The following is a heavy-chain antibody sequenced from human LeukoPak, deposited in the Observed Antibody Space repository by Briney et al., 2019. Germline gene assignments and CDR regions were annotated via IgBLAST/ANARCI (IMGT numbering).Heavy chain of an antibody. J-gene: IGHJ6*03. CDR2: ISSSSSYI. Sequence: GGSLRLSCAASGFTFSSHPMSWVRQAPGKGLEWVSSISSSSSYIYYADSVKGRFTISRDNAKNSLYLQMNSLRPEDTAVYYCAKVTPSYYYMDVWGKGTTVTVSS. V-gene: IGHV3-21*01. CDR1: GFTFSSHP. CDR3: AKVTPSYYYMDV.